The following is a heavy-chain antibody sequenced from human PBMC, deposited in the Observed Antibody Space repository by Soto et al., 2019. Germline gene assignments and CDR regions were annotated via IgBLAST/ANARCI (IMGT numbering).Heavy chain of an antibody. V-gene: IGHV5-51*01. CDR1: GYSFTSYW. J-gene: IGHJ5*02. D-gene: IGHD2-8*01. Sequence: GESLKISCKGSGYSFTSYWIGWVRQMPGKGLEWMGIIYPGDSDTRYSPSFQGQVTISADKSISTAYLQWSSLKASDTAMYYCSKSRTKGGGYNWFDPWGQGTLVIVSS. CDR2: IYPGDSDT. CDR3: SKSRTKGGGYNWFDP.